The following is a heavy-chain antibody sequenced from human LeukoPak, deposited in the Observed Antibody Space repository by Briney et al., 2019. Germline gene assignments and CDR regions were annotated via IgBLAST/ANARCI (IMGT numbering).Heavy chain of an antibody. Sequence: ASVKVSCKASGYTFTSYAMNSVRQAPGQGLEWMGWINTNTGNPTYAQGFTGRFVFSLDTSVSTAYLQISSLKAEDTAVYYCARGFWSGYYPVDAFDIWGQGTMVTVSS. V-gene: IGHV7-4-1*02. J-gene: IGHJ3*02. D-gene: IGHD3-3*01. CDR3: ARGFWSGYYPVDAFDI. CDR1: GYTFTSYA. CDR2: INTNTGNP.